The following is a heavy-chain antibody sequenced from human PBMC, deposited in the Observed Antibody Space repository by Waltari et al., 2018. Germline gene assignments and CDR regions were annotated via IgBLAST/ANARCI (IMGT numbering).Heavy chain of an antibody. D-gene: IGHD4-17*01. CDR3: ARGMDGDPPYYYYGMDV. Sequence: VQLQCSGPGWVTPSQPLSLTCALAGGSINKGRSYRRWLLQAPGKGLEWIGYIYTSGSTNYNPSLKSRVTISVDTSKNQFSLKLSSVTAADTAVYYCARGMDGDPPYYYYGMDVWGQGTTVTVSS. CDR1: GGSINKGRSY. CDR2: IYTSGST. J-gene: IGHJ6*02. V-gene: IGHV4-61*09.